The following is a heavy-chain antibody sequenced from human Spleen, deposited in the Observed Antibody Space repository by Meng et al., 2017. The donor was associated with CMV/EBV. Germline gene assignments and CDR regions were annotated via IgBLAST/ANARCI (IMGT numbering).Heavy chain of an antibody. Sequence: SAFTFSSYSLDWVRQAPGKGLEWVSSISSGSSYIYYADSVKGRFTISRDNAKNSLYLQMNSLRAEDTAVYYCARDFSGSSYYYGMDVWGQGTTVTVSS. V-gene: IGHV3-21*01. CDR1: AFTFSSYS. D-gene: IGHD6-13*01. J-gene: IGHJ6*02. CDR3: ARDFSGSSYYYGMDV. CDR2: ISSGSSYI.